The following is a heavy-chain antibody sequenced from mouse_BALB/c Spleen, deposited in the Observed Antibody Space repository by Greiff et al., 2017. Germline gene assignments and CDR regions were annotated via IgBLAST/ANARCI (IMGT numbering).Heavy chain of an antibody. J-gene: IGHJ2*01. Sequence: VQLQQSGAELVKPGASVKISCKATGYTFSSYWIEWVKQRPGQGLEWIGEILPGSGSTNYNEKFKGKATFTADTSSNTAYMQLSSLTSEDSAVSYCERWEIRREYCIDDWGQGTTVTVSS. CDR2: ILPGSGST. CDR1: GYTFSSYW. V-gene: IGHV1-9*01. D-gene: IGHD2-10*02. CDR3: ERWEIRREYCIDD.